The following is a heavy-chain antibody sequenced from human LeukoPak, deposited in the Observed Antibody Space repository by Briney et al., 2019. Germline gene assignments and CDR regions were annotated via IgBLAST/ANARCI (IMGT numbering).Heavy chain of an antibody. CDR1: GFTVGSNT. J-gene: IGHJ4*02. V-gene: IGHV3-66*01. D-gene: IGHD3-22*01. CDR2: IYSGGST. Sequence: GGSVRLSCAASGFTVGSNTMSWVRHAPGKGLEWVSIIYSGGSTSYADSVKGRFNISRDNSKNTLYLQMNSLRTEDTAVYYCARGGSYFDISGYYFYWGQGTLVTVSS. CDR3: ARGGSYFDISGYYFY.